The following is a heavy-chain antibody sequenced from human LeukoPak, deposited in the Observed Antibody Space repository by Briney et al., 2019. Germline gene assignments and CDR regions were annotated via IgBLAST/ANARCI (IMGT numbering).Heavy chain of an antibody. CDR2: IYTSGST. CDR3: ATDASYSDAFDI. Sequence: SETLSLTCTVSGGSISSYYWSWIRQPAGKGLERIGRIYTSGSTNYNPSLKSRVTMSVDTSKNQFSLKLSSVTAADTAVYYCATDASYSDAFDIWGQGTMVTVSS. CDR1: GGSISSYY. J-gene: IGHJ3*02. V-gene: IGHV4-4*07. D-gene: IGHD1-26*01.